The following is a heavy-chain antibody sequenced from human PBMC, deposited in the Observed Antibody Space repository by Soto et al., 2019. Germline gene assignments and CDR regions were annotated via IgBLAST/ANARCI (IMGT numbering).Heavy chain of an antibody. CDR1: GYTFTSYD. CDR3: AREHSSSWRFDD. Sequence: ASVKVSCKASGYTFTSYDINWVRQATGQGLEWMGWMNPNSGNTGYAQKFQGRVTMTRNTSISTAYMELSSLRSEDTAVYYCAREHSSSWRFDDWGQGTLVTVS. CDR2: MNPNSGNT. V-gene: IGHV1-8*01. D-gene: IGHD6-13*01. J-gene: IGHJ4*02.